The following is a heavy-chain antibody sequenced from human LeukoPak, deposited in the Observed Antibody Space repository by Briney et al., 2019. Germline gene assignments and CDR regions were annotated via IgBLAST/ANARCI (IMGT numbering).Heavy chain of an antibody. CDR2: IDSDGSTT. CDR1: GFTFSNYW. J-gene: IGHJ4*02. Sequence: GGSLRLSCAASGFTFSNYWMHWVRQVPGKGPVWVSRIDSDGSTTNYADSVKGRFAISRDNAKNTLFLQMNSLRAEDTAVYYCARVGGEVWFGDPQSRYFDYWGQGTLVTVSS. D-gene: IGHD3-10*01. V-gene: IGHV3-74*01. CDR3: ARVGGEVWFGDPQSRYFDY.